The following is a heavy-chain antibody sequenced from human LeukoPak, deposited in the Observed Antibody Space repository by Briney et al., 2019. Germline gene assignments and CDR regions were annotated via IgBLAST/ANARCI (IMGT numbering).Heavy chain of an antibody. CDR3: ARVGAGYYFDY. D-gene: IGHD3-10*01. CDR2: ISSSSSYI. J-gene: IGHJ4*02. V-gene: IGHV3-21*01. CDR1: GFTFSSYS. Sequence: PGGSLRLSCAASGFTFSSYSMNWVRQAPGKGLEWVSSISSSSSYIYYADSVKSRFTISRDNAKNSLYLQMNSLRAEDTAVYYCARVGAGYYFDYWGQGTLVTVSS.